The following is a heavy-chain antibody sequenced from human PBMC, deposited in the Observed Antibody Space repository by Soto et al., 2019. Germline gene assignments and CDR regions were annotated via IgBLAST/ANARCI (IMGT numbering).Heavy chain of an antibody. D-gene: IGHD5-12*01. CDR2: ISGDGGTT. Sequence: EVQLLESGGGLVQPGGSLRLSCAASGLTFTNYAMSWVRQAPGKGLEWVAVISGDGGTTVYADSVKGRFTISRDSPRNTLSLQMNPLRAEDTAIYYFTRARDNNGYFLEADYWGQGTLVTVSS. V-gene: IGHV3-23*01. CDR1: GLTFTNYA. J-gene: IGHJ4*02. CDR3: TRARDNNGYFLEADY.